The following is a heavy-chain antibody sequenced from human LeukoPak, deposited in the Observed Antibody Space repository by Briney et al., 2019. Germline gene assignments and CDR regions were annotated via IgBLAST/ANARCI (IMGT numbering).Heavy chain of an antibody. CDR3: AKDRPTMVRGVPWFDP. J-gene: IGHJ5*02. CDR2: ISGSGGST. CDR1: GFTFSSYA. V-gene: IGHV3-23*01. D-gene: IGHD3-10*01. Sequence: GGSLRLSCAASGFTFSSYAMSWVRQAPGKGLEWVSAISGSGGSTYYADFVKGRFTISRDNSKNTLYLQMNSLRAEDTAVYYCAKDRPTMVRGVPWFDPWGQGTLVTVSS.